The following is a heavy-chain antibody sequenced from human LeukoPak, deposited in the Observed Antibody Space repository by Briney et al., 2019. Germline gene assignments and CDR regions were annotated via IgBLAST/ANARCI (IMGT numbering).Heavy chain of an antibody. CDR3: ARSEYYYDSSGYYFYYGMDV. CDR2: IKQDGSDK. V-gene: IGHV3-7*03. CDR1: GFTFTKYW. J-gene: IGHJ6*02. D-gene: IGHD3-22*01. Sequence: GGSLRLSCAASGFTFTKYWMTWVRQAPGKGLEWVGNIKQDGSDKNYMDSVKGRFTISRDNTKNSVYLQMSSLRAEDTAVYYCARSEYYYDSSGYYFYYGMDVWGQGTTVTVSS.